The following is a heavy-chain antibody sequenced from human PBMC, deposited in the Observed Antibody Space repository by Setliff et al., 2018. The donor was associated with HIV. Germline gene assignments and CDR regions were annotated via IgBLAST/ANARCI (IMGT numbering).Heavy chain of an antibody. CDR3: ARIGSGWSVGWFDP. Sequence: TSETLSLTCAVYGGSLSGDYWSWIRQPPGKGLEWIGETHHSGSTNYNPSLKSRVTISVDTSKNQLSLKLRSVTAADTAVYYCARIGSGWSVGWFDPWGQGTLVTVSS. CDR2: THHSGST. D-gene: IGHD6-13*01. V-gene: IGHV4-34*01. J-gene: IGHJ5*02. CDR1: GGSLSGDY.